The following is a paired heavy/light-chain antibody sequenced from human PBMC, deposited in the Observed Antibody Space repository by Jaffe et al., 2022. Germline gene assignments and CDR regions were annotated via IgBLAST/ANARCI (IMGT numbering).Heavy chain of an antibody. Sequence: QVQLQESGPGLVKPSETLSLTCAVSGFSISSGFYWGWIRQPPGKGLEWIGSIYHSGNTFYNSSLKSRVAISVDTSKNQFSLNLTSVTAADTAIYYCARHSKVRNADYWGQGTLVTASS. D-gene: IGHD2-2*01. J-gene: IGHJ4*02. CDR2: IYHSGNT. CDR3: ARHSKVRNADY. CDR1: GFSISSGFY. V-gene: IGHV4-38-2*01.
Light chain of an antibody. Sequence: QSALTQPPSASGSPGQSVTISCTGTSSDVGAYNYVSWYQQHPGKAPKLLIYEVNKRPSGVPDRFSGSKSGNTASLTVSGLQAEDEADYYCSSYAGSNNFGVFGGGTKLTVL. J-gene: IGLJ3*02. CDR1: SSDVGAYNY. V-gene: IGLV2-8*01. CDR2: EVN. CDR3: SSYAGSNNFGV.